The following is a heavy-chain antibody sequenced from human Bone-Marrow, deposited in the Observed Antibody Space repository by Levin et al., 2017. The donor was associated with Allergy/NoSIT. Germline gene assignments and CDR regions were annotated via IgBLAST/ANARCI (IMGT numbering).Heavy chain of an antibody. V-gene: IGHV2-5*01. Sequence: SGPTLVKPTQTLTLTCTFSGFSFNSRGVGVGWIRQPPGEALEWLAVIYWPGDKRYSPSLKSRVTITKDTSQNQVVLPITHMDPVDTATYYGAYRGQSIKYSKYLAEDLHYWGPGTQVTVAS. CDR1: GFSFNSRGVG. CDR2: IYWPGDK. D-gene: IGHD2-21*01. J-gene: IGHJ4*02. CDR3: AYRGQSIKYSKYLAEDLHY.